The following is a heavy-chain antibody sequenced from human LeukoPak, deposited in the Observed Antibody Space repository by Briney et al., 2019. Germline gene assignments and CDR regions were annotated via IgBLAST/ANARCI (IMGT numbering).Heavy chain of an antibody. D-gene: IGHD6-6*01. J-gene: IGHJ6*02. Sequence: ASVKVSCKASGGTFSSYAISWVRQAPGQGLEWMGGIIPIFGTANYAQKFQGRVTITADESTSTAYMELSSLRSEDTAVYYCARDDPGTSRYYYGMDVWSQGTTVTVSS. CDR1: GGTFSSYA. CDR2: IIPIFGTA. CDR3: ARDDPGTSRYYYGMDV. V-gene: IGHV1-69*01.